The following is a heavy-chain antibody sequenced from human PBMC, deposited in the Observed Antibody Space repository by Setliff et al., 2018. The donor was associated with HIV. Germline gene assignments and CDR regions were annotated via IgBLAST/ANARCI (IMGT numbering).Heavy chain of an antibody. J-gene: IGHJ5*02. D-gene: IGHD3-10*02. CDR1: EYIFTDYY. CDR2: INPDNGAT. V-gene: IGHV1-2*06. Sequence: VASVKVSCKTSEYIFTDYYIHWVRQAPGQGLEWMGRINPDNGATNTAQKFQGRVTMTRDTSIRIAYMELSGLRSDDTALYYCALHYVSLREWFDPWGPGTLVTVSS. CDR3: ALHYVSLREWFDP.